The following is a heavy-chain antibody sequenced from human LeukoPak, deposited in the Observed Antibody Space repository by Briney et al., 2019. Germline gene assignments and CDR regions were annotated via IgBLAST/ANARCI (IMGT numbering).Heavy chain of an antibody. V-gene: IGHV3-74*01. J-gene: IGHJ4*02. CDR1: GLTFSSYW. CDR3: ASRDQSCSGDTCYPIDY. CDR2: INREGSST. D-gene: IGHD2-15*01. Sequence: GGSLRLSCAVSGLTFSSYWMHWVRQAPGKGLVWDSRINREGSSTSYADSVKGRFTISRDNAKNTLYLQMNSLRAEDTAVYYCASRDQSCSGDTCYPIDYWGQGTLVTVSS.